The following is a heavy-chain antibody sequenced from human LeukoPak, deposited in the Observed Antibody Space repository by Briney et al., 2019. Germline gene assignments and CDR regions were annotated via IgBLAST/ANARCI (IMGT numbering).Heavy chain of an antibody. CDR2: ISSSSSYI. D-gene: IGHD6-13*01. CDR3: ARRSSSWYWYFDL. Sequence: GGSLRLSCAASGFTFSSYSMNWVRQAPGKGLEWVSSISSSSSYIYYADSVKGRFTISRDSAKNSLYLQMNSLKAEDTAVYYCARRSSSWYWYFDLWGRGTLVTVSS. V-gene: IGHV3-21*01. CDR1: GFTFSSYS. J-gene: IGHJ2*01.